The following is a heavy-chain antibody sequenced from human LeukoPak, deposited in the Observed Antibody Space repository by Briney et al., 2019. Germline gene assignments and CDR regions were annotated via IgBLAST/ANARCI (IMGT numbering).Heavy chain of an antibody. CDR1: GGSISSYY. J-gene: IGHJ5*02. CDR3: ARVASMVRGSWFDP. V-gene: IGHV4-59*01. Sequence: SETLSLTCTASGGSISSYYWSWIRPPPGKGLGWIGYIYYSGSTNYNPSLKSRVTISVDTSKNQFSLKLSSVTAADTAVYYWARVASMVRGSWFDPWGQGTLVTVSS. CDR2: IYYSGST. D-gene: IGHD3-10*01.